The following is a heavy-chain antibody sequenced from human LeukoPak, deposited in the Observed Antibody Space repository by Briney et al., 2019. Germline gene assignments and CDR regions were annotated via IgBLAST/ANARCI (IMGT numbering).Heavy chain of an antibody. Sequence: GGSLSLSCAASGFTFSSYAMSWVRQAPGKGLEWVSAISGSGASTYYADSVKGRFTISRDNSKNTLYLQMNSLRAEGTAVYYCARDRYYGRTASDYWGQGTLVTVSS. CDR1: GFTFSSYA. CDR3: ARDRYYGRTASDY. CDR2: ISGSGAST. D-gene: IGHD3-10*01. V-gene: IGHV3-23*01. J-gene: IGHJ4*02.